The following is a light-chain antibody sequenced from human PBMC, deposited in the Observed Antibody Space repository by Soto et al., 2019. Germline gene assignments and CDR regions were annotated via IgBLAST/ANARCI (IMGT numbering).Light chain of an antibody. V-gene: IGLV2-14*01. CDR1: SSDVGAYKY. CDR2: EVS. J-gene: IGLJ1*01. CDR3: SSYTSTNTQV. Sequence: QSALTQPASVSGSPGQSITISCTGTSSDVGAYKYVSWYQQHPGKAPKLMIYEVSNRPSGVSNRFSGSKSGNTASVIISGLQAEDEADYYCSSYTSTNTQVFGTGTKVTVL.